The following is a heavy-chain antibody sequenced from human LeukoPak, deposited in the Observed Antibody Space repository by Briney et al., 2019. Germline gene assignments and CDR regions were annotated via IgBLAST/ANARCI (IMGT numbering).Heavy chain of an antibody. CDR3: AREGLVVGATWFDP. Sequence: SETLSLTCSVSGGSISSSSSYWGWIRQPPGKGLEWIGSIYYSGSSFDNPALKSRVTISVDTSKNQFSLKLSSVTAADTAVYYCAREGLVVGATWFDPWGQGTLVTVSS. J-gene: IGHJ5*02. V-gene: IGHV4-39*02. CDR1: GGSISSSSSY. CDR2: IYYSGSS. D-gene: IGHD1-26*01.